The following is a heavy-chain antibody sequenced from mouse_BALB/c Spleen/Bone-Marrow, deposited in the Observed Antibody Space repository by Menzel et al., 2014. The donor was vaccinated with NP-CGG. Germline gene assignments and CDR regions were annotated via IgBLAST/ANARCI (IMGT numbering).Heavy chain of an antibody. CDR3: ARRGPGFDY. CDR1: GYAFSSYW. D-gene: IGHD3-3*01. V-gene: IGHV1-80*01. CDR2: IYPGDGDT. Sequence: VMLVESGAELVRPGSSVKISCKASGYAFSSYWMNWVKQRPGQGLEWIGQIYPGDGDTNYNGKLKGKATLTADKSSSTAYMQLSSLTSEDSAVYFCARRGPGFDYWGQGTTLTVSS. J-gene: IGHJ2*01.